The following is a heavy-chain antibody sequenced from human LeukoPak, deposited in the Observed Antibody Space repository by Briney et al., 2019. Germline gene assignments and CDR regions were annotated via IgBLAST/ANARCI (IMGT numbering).Heavy chain of an antibody. CDR1: GGSISNHF. D-gene: IGHD1-26*01. CDR3: ARHSRTYYDFDY. J-gene: IGHJ4*02. V-gene: IGHV4-59*08. Sequence: SETLSLTCSVSGGSISNHFWSWIRQPPGKGLEWIGYIHYSGSTNYNPSLKSRVTISVDTSKNQFSLKLSSVTAADTAVYYCARHSRTYYDFDYWGQGSLVTVSS. CDR2: IHYSGST.